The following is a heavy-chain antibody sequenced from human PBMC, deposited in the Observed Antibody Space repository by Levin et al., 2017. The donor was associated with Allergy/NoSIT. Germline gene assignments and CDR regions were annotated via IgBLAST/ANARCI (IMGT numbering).Heavy chain of an antibody. CDR2: IWSDGSDK. Sequence: GGSLRLSCAVPGFTFSNYGFHWVRQAPGRGLEWVAVIWSDGSDKYYADSVKGRFTISRDNSKNTLFLQMNSLRAEDTAVYYCARAPTGYFDYWGQGTLVTVSS. CDR3: ARAPTGYFDY. CDR1: GFTFSNYG. J-gene: IGHJ4*02. V-gene: IGHV3-33*01. D-gene: IGHD1-1*01.